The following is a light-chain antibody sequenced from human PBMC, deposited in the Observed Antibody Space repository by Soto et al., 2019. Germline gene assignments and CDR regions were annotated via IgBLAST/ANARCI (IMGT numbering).Light chain of an antibody. J-gene: IGKJ1*01. V-gene: IGKV3-11*01. CDR1: QSVYSL. CDR3: QQRANLWT. Sequence: ETVLTQSPATLSLSPGERATLSCRASQSVYSLLAWYQQKPGQAPRLLIYDAANRATGIPARFSGSGYGTDFTLTISSLEPEDFAVYYCQQRANLWTFGQGTRVQIK. CDR2: DAA.